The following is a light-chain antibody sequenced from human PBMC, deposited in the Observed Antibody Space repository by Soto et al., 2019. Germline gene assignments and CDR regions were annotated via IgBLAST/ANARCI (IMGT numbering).Light chain of an antibody. CDR2: AAS. CDR3: QQYYSYPWT. Sequence: AIRMTQSPSSFSASTGDRVTITCRASQGISSYLAWYQQKPGKAPKLLIYAASTLQSGVPSRFSGSGSGTDFTLTISCLPSEDFATYYCQQYYSYPWTFGQGKKVEIK. J-gene: IGKJ1*01. CDR1: QGISSY. V-gene: IGKV1-8*01.